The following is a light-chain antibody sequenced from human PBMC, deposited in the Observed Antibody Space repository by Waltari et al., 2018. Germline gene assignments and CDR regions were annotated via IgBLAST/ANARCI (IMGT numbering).Light chain of an antibody. CDR1: SSDVGGYNY. V-gene: IGLV2-23*02. CDR3: CSYAGSSTPYV. CDR2: EVS. J-gene: IGLJ1*01. Sequence: QSALTQPASVSGSPGQSITISCTGTSSDVGGYNYVSWYQPHPGKAPQLMIYEVSKRPSGVSNRFSGAKDGNTASLTISGLQAEDEADYYCCSYAGSSTPYVFGTGTKVTVL.